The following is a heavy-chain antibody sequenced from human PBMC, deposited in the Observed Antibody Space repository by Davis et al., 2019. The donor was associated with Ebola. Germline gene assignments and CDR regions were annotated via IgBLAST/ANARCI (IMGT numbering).Heavy chain of an antibody. V-gene: IGHV4-38-2*02. Sequence: MPSETLSLTCTVSGYSISSGYYWGWIRQPPGKGLEWIGSIYHSGSTYYNPSLKSRVTISVDRSKNQFSLKLSSVTAADTAVYYCARGFWSGYPHDYWGQGTLVTVSS. CDR2: IYHSGST. CDR1: GYSISSGYY. CDR3: ARGFWSGYPHDY. J-gene: IGHJ4*02. D-gene: IGHD3-3*01.